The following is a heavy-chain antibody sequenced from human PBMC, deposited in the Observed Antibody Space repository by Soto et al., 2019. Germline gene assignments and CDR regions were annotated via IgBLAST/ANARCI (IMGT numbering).Heavy chain of an antibody. V-gene: IGHV1-2*02. CDR2: INPNSGGT. Sequence: ASVKVSCKASGYTFTGYYMHWVRQAPGQGLEWMGWINPNSGGTNYAQKFQGRVTITTDKSISTAYMKMSRLRSEDTAVYYCARMGIAAAGTVHNYYYYGMDVWGQGTTVTVSS. D-gene: IGHD6-13*01. CDR1: GYTFTGYY. J-gene: IGHJ6*02. CDR3: ARMGIAAAGTVHNYYYYGMDV.